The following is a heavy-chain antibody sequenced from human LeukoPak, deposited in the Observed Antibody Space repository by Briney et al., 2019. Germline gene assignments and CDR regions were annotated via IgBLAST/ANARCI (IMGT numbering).Heavy chain of an antibody. CDR3: ATYYDSSGYYYVSSFDY. J-gene: IGHJ4*02. CDR2: IYHSGST. Sequence: SGTLSLTCAVSGGSISSSNWWSWVRQPPGKGLEWIGEIYHSGSTNYNPSLKSRVTISVDKSKNQFSLKLSSVTAADTAVYYCATYYDSSGYYYVSSFDYWGQGTLVTVSS. V-gene: IGHV4-4*02. CDR1: GGSISSSNW. D-gene: IGHD3-22*01.